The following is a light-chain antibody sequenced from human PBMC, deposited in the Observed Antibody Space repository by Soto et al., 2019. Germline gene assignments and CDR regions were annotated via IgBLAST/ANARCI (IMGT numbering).Light chain of an antibody. CDR1: NSDVGGYNY. CDR3: GSYTSTSTDV. CDR2: DVT. V-gene: IGLV2-14*01. J-gene: IGLJ1*01. Sequence: QSALTQPASVSGSPGQSITISCTGTNSDVGGYNYVSWYQQHPGKVPRLMIYDVTNRPSGVSDRFSGSKSGNTASLTISGLQPEDEADYYCGSYTSTSTDVFGTGTKVTVL.